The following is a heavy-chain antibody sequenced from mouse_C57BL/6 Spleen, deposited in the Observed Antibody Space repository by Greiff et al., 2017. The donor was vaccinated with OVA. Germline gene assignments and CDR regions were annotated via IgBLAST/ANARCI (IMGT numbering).Heavy chain of an antibody. D-gene: IGHD2-10*02. CDR1: GFTFSDFY. Sequence: EVKLMESGGGLVQSGRSLRLSCATSGFTFSDFYMEWVRQAPGKGLEWIAASRNKANDYTTEYSASVKGRFIVSRDTSQSILYLQMNALRAEDTAIYYCARGYGNYPHFDYWGQGTTLTVSS. J-gene: IGHJ2*01. CDR3: ARGYGNYPHFDY. V-gene: IGHV7-1*01. CDR2: SRNKANDYTT.